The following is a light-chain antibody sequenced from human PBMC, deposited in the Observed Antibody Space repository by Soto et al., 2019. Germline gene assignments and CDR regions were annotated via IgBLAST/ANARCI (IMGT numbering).Light chain of an antibody. V-gene: IGKV1-9*01. J-gene: IGKJ4*01. CDR2: AAS. CDR1: QGINSF. Sequence: IQLTQSPSSLSASVGDRVTITCRASQGINSFLAWYQQKPGKAPKLLLYAASTLQSGVPSRFSGSGSGTAFTLTISSLQPEDFETYYCQQLERYPSTFGGGNKVEIK. CDR3: QQLERYPST.